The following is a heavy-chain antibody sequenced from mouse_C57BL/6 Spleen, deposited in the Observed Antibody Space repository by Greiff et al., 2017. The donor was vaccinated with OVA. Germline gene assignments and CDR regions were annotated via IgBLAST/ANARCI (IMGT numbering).Heavy chain of an antibody. D-gene: IGHD1-1*01. CDR1: GFTFTSYW. CDR3: ARDYGSSYGYFDV. J-gene: IGHJ1*03. CDR2: IYPSDSET. Sequence: QVQLQQPGAELVRPGSSVKLSCKASGFTFTSYWMDWVQQRPGQGLEWIGNIYPSDSETHYNHKFKDKATLTVDKSSSTAYMQLSSLTSEDSAVYYCARDYGSSYGYFDVWGTGTTVTVSS. V-gene: IGHV1-61*01.